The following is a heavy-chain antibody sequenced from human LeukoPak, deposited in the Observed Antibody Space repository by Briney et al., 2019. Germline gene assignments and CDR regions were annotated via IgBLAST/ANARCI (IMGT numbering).Heavy chain of an antibody. CDR1: GFTFSTYS. D-gene: IGHD5-24*01. CDR2: ISSSSSTI. CDR3: ARASFQRWLQLGGD. Sequence: GGSLRLSCTASGFTFSTYSMNWVRQAPGKGLEWVSYISSSSSTIYYADSVKGRFTISRDNAKNSLYLQMSSLRDEDTAVYYCARASFQRWLQLGGDWGQGALVTVSS. J-gene: IGHJ4*02. V-gene: IGHV3-48*02.